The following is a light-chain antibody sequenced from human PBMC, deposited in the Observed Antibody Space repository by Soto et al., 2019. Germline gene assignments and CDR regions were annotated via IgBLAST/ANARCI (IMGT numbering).Light chain of an antibody. Sequence: QSALTQPASVSGSPGQSVTISYTGTKSDIGVYDFVSWYQHHPGKAPRLIIYEVVQRPSGVPDRFSGSKSGNTASLTVSGLQAADEADYFCKSYAGSNTYVFGSGTKVTVL. CDR3: KSYAGSNTYV. J-gene: IGLJ1*01. V-gene: IGLV2-8*01. CDR2: EVV. CDR1: KSDIGVYDF.